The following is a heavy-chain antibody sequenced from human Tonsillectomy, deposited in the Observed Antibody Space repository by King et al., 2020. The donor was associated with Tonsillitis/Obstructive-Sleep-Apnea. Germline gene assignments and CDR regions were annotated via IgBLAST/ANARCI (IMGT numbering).Heavy chain of an antibody. CDR1: GFTFSSYG. D-gene: IGHD5-18*01. J-gene: IGHJ6*03. Sequence: VQLVESGGGVVQPGRSLRLSCTASGFTFSSYGMHWVRQAPGKGLEWVAVIWYDGNNKYYADSVKGRFTISRDNSKNTLYLQMNSLRAEDTAVYYCARDWDTAMRLPYMDVWGKGTTVTVSS. CDR2: IWYDGNNK. CDR3: ARDWDTAMRLPYMDV. V-gene: IGHV3-33*01.